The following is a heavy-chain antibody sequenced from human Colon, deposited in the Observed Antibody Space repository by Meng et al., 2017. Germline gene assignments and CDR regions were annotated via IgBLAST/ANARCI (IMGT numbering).Heavy chain of an antibody. CDR2: INQDGSET. CDR1: AFTFSGYS. J-gene: IGHJ4*02. Sequence: GESLKISCAASAFTFSGYSMSWVRQAPGKGLEWVANINQDGSETYYVDSVKGRFSISRDNAKNSLYLQMNSLRAEDTAVYYCARANPGVFDYWGQGTLVTVSS. CDR3: ARANPGVFDY. V-gene: IGHV3-7*01.